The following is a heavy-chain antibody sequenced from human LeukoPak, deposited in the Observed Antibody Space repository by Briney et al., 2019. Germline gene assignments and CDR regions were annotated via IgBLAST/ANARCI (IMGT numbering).Heavy chain of an antibody. CDR1: GYTFTGYD. V-gene: IGHV1-8*01. D-gene: IGHD5-24*01. CDR3: ARDLEMATINWFDP. J-gene: IGHJ5*02. Sequence: ASVKVSCKASGYTFTGYDINWVRQATGQGLEWMGWMNPNSGNTGYAQKFQGRVTMTRNTSISTAYMELSSLRSEDTAVYYCARDLEMATINWFDPWGQGTLVTVSS. CDR2: MNPNSGNT.